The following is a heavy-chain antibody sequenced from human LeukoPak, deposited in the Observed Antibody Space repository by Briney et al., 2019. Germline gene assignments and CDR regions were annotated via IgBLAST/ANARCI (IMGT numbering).Heavy chain of an antibody. CDR2: INSDGSST. CDR3: AREGRYYYDSSGYYSDY. J-gene: IGHJ4*02. CDR1: GFTFSSYW. D-gene: IGHD3-22*01. Sequence: GGSLRLSCAASGFTFSSYWMHWVRQAPGKGLVWVSRINSDGSSTSYADSVKGRFTISRDNAKNTLHLQMNSLRAEDTAVYYCAREGRYYYDSSGYYSDYWGQGTLVTVSS. V-gene: IGHV3-74*01.